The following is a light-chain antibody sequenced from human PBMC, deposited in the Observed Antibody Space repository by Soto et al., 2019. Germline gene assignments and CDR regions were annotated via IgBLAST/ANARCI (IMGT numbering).Light chain of an antibody. CDR2: DAS. CDR1: QSVSSY. J-gene: IGKJ4*01. V-gene: IGKV3-11*01. CDR3: QHHSSWPPT. Sequence: EIVLTQSPSTLSGSPGERATISCRASQSVSSYLAWYHQKPGQTPSLLIYDASTRAPGLPARFSGSGSGTDFTLTISGLEPEDSAAYYCQHHSSWPPTFGQGTKVELK.